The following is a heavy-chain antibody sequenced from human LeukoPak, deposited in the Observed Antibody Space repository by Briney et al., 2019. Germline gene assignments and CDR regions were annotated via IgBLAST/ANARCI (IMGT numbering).Heavy chain of an antibody. V-gene: IGHV3-23*01. J-gene: IGHJ4*02. D-gene: IGHD2-2*01. CDR2: ITGSGDGT. CDR1: GFTFSSYA. CDR3: VKGFVHPSYYIDY. Sequence: GGSLRLSCAASGFTFSSYAMMWVRQAPGKRLEWISSITGSGDGTYYADSVRGRFTISRDNSDNTLYLQVNSLRAEDTAVYFCVKGFVHPSYYIDYWGQGTLVTVSS.